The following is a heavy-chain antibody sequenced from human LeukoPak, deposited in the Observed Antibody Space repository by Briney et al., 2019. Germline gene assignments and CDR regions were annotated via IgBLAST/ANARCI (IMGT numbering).Heavy chain of an antibody. Sequence: PSETLSLTCRVSGASINSGSNYWGWIRQPPGKTLEWIGSIYSSGSTYYNPSPKSRVIIMIDTPKNHFPLKLTSVTAAETAVYYCARSPRLGRYGYGPWELPVSYFDYWGQGTLVTVSS. CDR1: GASINSGSNY. J-gene: IGHJ4*02. CDR2: IYSSGST. V-gene: IGHV4-39*06. CDR3: ARSPRLGRYGYGPWELPVSYFDY. D-gene: IGHD1-26*01.